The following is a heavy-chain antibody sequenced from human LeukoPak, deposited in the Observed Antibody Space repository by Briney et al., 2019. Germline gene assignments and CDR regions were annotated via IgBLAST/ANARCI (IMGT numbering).Heavy chain of an antibody. CDR2: IYASGYT. CDR3: ASERIVGATYGMDV. V-gene: IGHV4-4*07. D-gene: IGHD1-26*01. Sequence: SETLSLTCTVSGDSISTYYWSWIRQPAGKGLEWIGRIYASGYTNYSPSLKSRVTMSVDTSKNQFSLKLSSVTAADTAVYYCASERIVGATYGMDVWGQGTTVTVSS. CDR1: GDSISTYY. J-gene: IGHJ6*02.